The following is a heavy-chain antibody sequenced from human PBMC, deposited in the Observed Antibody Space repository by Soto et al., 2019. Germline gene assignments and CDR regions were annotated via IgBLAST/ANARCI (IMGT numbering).Heavy chain of an antibody. CDR1: GGSFSGYY. J-gene: IGHJ4*02. V-gene: IGHV3-23*01. Sequence: ETLSLTCAVYGGSFSGYYWSWVRQAPGKGLEWVSAISGSGGSTYYADSVKGRFTISRDNSKNTLYLQMNSLRAEDTAVYYCAKDGGYAYYDSSGYYFGYWGQGTLVTGSS. CDR2: ISGSGGST. D-gene: IGHD3-22*01. CDR3: AKDGGYAYYDSSGYYFGY.